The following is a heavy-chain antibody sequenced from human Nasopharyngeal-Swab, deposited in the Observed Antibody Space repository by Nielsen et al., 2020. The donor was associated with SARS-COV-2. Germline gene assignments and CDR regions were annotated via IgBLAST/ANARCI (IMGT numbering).Heavy chain of an antibody. CDR2: IYYSGST. J-gene: IGHJ6*02. D-gene: IGHD5-12*01. Sequence: SETLSLTCTVSGGSISSYYWSWIRQPPGKGLEWIGYIYYSGSTNYNPPLKSRVAISVDTSKNQFSLKLSSVTAADTAVYYCARRGYSGYDRGDGMDVWGQGTTVTVSS. V-gene: IGHV4-59*08. CDR1: GGSISSYY. CDR3: ARRGYSGYDRGDGMDV.